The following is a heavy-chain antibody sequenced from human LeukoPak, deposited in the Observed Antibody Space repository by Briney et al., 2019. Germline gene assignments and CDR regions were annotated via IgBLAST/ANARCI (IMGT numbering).Heavy chain of an antibody. J-gene: IGHJ4*02. Sequence: GAPLRVSCTASGYTFTRYYMHWVRQAPGQELEWMGIINPSGGSTSYTQKFQGRVTMTRDASTSTVYMELSSLRSEDTAVYYCARDGWELLRADYWGQGTLVTVSS. CDR1: GYTFTRYY. CDR3: ARDGWELLRADY. CDR2: INPSGGST. V-gene: IGHV1-46*01. D-gene: IGHD1-26*01.